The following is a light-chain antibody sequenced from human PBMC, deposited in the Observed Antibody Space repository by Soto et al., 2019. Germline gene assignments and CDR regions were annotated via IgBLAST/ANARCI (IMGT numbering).Light chain of an antibody. Sequence: DIVMTQSPGSLAVSLGERATINCKSSQSVLYNSDNKNYLAWYQQKAGPPPKLLIYWASTRDSGVPDRFSGSGSGADFTLPINNLQAEDVAVYYCQQYYTTLSFGGGTKVEIK. CDR3: QQYYTTLS. CDR1: QSVLYNSDNKNY. J-gene: IGKJ4*01. CDR2: WAS. V-gene: IGKV4-1*01.